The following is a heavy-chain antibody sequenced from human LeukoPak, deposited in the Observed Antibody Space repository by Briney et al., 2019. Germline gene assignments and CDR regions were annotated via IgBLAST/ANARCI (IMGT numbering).Heavy chain of an antibody. CDR3: ARGAGVVPAAKSFGYYLYYYMDV. CDR2: INPNSGNT. J-gene: IGHJ6*03. D-gene: IGHD2-2*01. V-gene: IGHV1-8*01. CDR1: GDTFTSYD. Sequence: ASVKVSCKASGDTFTSYDINWVRQATGQGLEWMGWINPNSGNTGYAQKFQGRVTMTRNTSISTAYMELSSLRSEDTAVYYCARGAGVVPAAKSFGYYLYYYMDVWGEGTTVTVSS.